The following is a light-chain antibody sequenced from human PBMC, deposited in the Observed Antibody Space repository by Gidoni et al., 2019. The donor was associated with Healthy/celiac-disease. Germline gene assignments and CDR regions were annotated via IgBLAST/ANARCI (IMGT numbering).Light chain of an antibody. CDR3: QQSYSTPRT. Sequence: DIQMTQSPSSLSASVGDRVTITCRASENIASYLNWYQQKPGKAPNLLIHYASRLQSGVPSRFAGSGSGTEFALTINNLQPEDFATYYCQQSYSTPRTFGQGRKLEI. V-gene: IGKV1-39*01. CDR2: YAS. CDR1: ENIASY. J-gene: IGKJ2*01.